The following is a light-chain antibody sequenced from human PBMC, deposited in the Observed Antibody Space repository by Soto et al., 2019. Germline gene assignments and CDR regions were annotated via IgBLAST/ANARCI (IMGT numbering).Light chain of an antibody. Sequence: EIVLTQSPGTLSLSPGERATLSCRSSQSFSSNYLAWYQQKPGQAPRILIYGATTRATGIPDRFSGSESGKDFTLTISRLEPEDSAVYYCQQYSSVWTFGQGTKVEI. V-gene: IGKV3-20*01. J-gene: IGKJ1*01. CDR3: QQYSSVWT. CDR1: QSFSSNY. CDR2: GAT.